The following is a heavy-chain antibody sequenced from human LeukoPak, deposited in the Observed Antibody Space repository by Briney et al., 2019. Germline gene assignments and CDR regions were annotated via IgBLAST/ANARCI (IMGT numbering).Heavy chain of an antibody. CDR3: ARLRARGSGSYYYYYYYMDV. CDR1: GFTFDDYG. D-gene: IGHD3-10*01. Sequence: GGSLRLSCAASGFTFDDYGMSWVRQAPGKGLEWVSDINWNGASTGYGDSLKGRFTISRDNAKNSLYLQMNSLRAEDTAVYYCARLRARGSGSYYYYYYYMDVWGKGTTVTVSS. V-gene: IGHV3-20*04. CDR2: INWNGAST. J-gene: IGHJ6*03.